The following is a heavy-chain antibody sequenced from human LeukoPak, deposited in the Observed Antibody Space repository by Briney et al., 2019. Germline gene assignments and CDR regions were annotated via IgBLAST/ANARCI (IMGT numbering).Heavy chain of an antibody. D-gene: IGHD4-17*01. Sequence: SETLSLTCAVYGGSFSGYYWSWIRQPPGKGLEWIGEINHSGSTNYNPSLKSRVTISVDTSKNQFSLKLSSVTAADTAVYYCARLTFLQNYGDYTPDAFDIWGQGTMVTVSS. V-gene: IGHV4-34*01. CDR2: INHSGST. J-gene: IGHJ3*02. CDR3: ARLTFLQNYGDYTPDAFDI. CDR1: GGSFSGYY.